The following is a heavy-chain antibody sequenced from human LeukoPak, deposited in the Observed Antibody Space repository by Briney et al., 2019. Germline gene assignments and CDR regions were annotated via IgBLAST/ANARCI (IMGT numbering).Heavy chain of an antibody. Sequence: SETLSLTCTVSGYSISSGYYWGWIRQPPGKGLEWIGSIYHSGSTYYNPSLKSRVTISVDTSKNQFSLKLSSVTAADTAVYYCARAGIAAAGYYFDYWGQGTLVTVSS. D-gene: IGHD6-13*01. CDR3: ARAGIAAAGYYFDY. CDR1: GYSISSGYY. V-gene: IGHV4-38-2*02. CDR2: IYHSGST. J-gene: IGHJ4*02.